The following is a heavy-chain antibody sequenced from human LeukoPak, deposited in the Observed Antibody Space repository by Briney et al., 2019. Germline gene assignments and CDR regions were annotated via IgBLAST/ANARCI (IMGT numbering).Heavy chain of an antibody. CDR2: INPNSGGT. J-gene: IGHJ6*02. D-gene: IGHD6-19*01. CDR3: ARGVSIAVAGYHYGMDV. Sequence: ASVKDSCKASGYTFTGYYMHSVRQAPGQGLEWMGWINPNSGGTNYAQKLQGSVTMTRDTSISTAYMELSRLRYDDTALYYSARGVSIAVAGYHYGMDVWGQGTTVTVSS. CDR1: GYTFTGYY. V-gene: IGHV1-2*02.